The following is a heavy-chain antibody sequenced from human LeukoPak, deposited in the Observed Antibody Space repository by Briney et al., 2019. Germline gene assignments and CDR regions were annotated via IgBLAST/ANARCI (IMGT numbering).Heavy chain of an antibody. D-gene: IGHD3-22*01. CDR3: APGCISTGYYHY. CDR1: GGSISSSNYY. Sequence: SETLSLTCTVSGGSISSSNYYWAWIRQPPGKGLEWIASIYYSGSTYYSPSLKSRVTISVDTSKNQFSLKMTSVTAADTAVYYCAPGCISTGYYHYWGQGTLVTVSS. CDR2: IYYSGST. V-gene: IGHV4-39*01. J-gene: IGHJ4*02.